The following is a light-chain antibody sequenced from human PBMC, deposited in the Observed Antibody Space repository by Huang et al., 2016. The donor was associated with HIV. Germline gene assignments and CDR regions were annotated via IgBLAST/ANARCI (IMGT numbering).Light chain of an antibody. CDR3: HQYNNWLLS. CDR1: RSVSTN. Sequence: EIVMTQSPATLSVSPGQRVTLSCRANRSVSTNLAWYQPRHGQAPRPPVDGSSTRAPCIPARFSGSGSGTDFSLTISSLQSEDFALYYCHQYNNWLLSFGGGTRV. J-gene: IGKJ4*01. CDR2: GSS. V-gene: IGKV3-15*01.